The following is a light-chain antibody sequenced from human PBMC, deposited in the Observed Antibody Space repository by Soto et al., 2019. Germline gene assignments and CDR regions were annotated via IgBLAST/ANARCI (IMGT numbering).Light chain of an antibody. V-gene: IGLV2-23*02. CDR1: SSDFGSYNL. J-gene: IGLJ3*02. Sequence: QSVLTQPASVSGSPGQSITISCTGTSSDFGSYNLVSWYQQHPGKAPKLMIYEVSKRPSGVSNRFSGSKSGNTASLTISGLQADDEADYYCCSYAGSTTWVFGGGTKLTVL. CDR2: EVS. CDR3: CSYAGSTTWV.